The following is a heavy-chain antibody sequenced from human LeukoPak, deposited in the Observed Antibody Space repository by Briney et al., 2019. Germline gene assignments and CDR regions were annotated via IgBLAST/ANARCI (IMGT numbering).Heavy chain of an antibody. Sequence: SQTLSLTCAISGDSVFSNSSWNWIRQSPSRGLEWLGRTYYRSKWYNDYAVSVKSRITINPDTSKNQFSLQLNSVTPEDTAVYYCARTYYYDSSGYSSFDYWGQGTLVTVSS. J-gene: IGHJ4*02. CDR2: TYYRSKWYN. D-gene: IGHD3-22*01. CDR1: GDSVFSNSS. V-gene: IGHV6-1*01. CDR3: ARTYYYDSSGYSSFDY.